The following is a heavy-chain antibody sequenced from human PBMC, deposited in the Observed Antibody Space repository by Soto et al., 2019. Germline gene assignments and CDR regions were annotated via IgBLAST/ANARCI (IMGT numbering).Heavy chain of an antibody. J-gene: IGHJ5*02. CDR1: GLPFADSY. D-gene: IGHD2-15*01. CDR3: VRGGGGGLFDP. CDR2: ISPGSRYP. Sequence: GGSLRLSCARYGLPFADSYISWIRQAPGKGLEWLSYISPGSRYPAYADSVKGRFTISRDNAKRSLYLQMMSLTAEDTAIYYCVRGGGGGLFDPWGQGTMVTVSS. V-gene: IGHV3-11*06.